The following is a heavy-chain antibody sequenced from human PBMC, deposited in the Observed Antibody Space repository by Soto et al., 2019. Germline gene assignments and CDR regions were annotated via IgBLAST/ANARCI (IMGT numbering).Heavy chain of an antibody. CDR1: GGSISSGGYS. Sequence: PSETLSLTCAVSGGSISSGGYSWSWIRQPPGKGLEWIGYIYYSGSTNYNPSLKSRVTISVDTSKNQFSLKLSSVTAADTAVYYCARRRDFFDYWGQGTLVTVSS. V-gene: IGHV4-61*08. D-gene: IGHD3-3*01. J-gene: IGHJ4*02. CDR3: ARRRDFFDY. CDR2: IYYSGST.